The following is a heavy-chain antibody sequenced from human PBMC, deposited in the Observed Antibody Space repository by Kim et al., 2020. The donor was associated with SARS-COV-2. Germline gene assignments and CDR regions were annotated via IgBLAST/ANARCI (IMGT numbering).Heavy chain of an antibody. CDR2: YSGST. J-gene: IGHJ4*02. V-gene: IGHV4-59*01. D-gene: IGHD3-16*01. CDR3: ARWDGGY. Sequence: YSGSTNYNPSLKSPVTISVDTSKNQFYLKLSSVTAADTAVYYCARWDGGYWGQGTLVTVSS.